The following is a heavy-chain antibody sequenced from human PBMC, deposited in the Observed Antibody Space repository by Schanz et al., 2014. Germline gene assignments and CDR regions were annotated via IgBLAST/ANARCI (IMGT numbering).Heavy chain of an antibody. D-gene: IGHD1-26*01. J-gene: IGHJ4*02. Sequence: EVQLVESGGNLVQPGGSLRLSCVASGFTFSSHSMNWVRQAPGQGLEWLSYISGSGNTIYYADSVKGRFTISRDNAKNSVSLNMDRPRDEDTAVSYCARRYSGRYCFDYWGQGTLVAVSS. CDR3: ARRYSGRYCFDY. V-gene: IGHV3-48*02. CDR2: ISGSGNTI. CDR1: GFTFSSHS.